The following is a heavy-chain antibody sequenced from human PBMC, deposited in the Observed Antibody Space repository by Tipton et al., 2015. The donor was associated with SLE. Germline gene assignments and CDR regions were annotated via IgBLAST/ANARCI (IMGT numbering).Heavy chain of an antibody. D-gene: IGHD3-22*01. J-gene: IGHJ3*02. V-gene: IGHV4-59*12. CDR1: GGSISSYY. CDR3: ARGPSSLDSTHGGAFDI. CDR2: INHSGST. Sequence: TLSLTCTVSGGSISSYYWSWIRQPPGKGLEWIGEINHSGSTNYNPSLKSRVTISVDTSKNQFSLKLSSVTAADTAVYYCARGPSSLDSTHGGAFDIWGQGTMVTVSS.